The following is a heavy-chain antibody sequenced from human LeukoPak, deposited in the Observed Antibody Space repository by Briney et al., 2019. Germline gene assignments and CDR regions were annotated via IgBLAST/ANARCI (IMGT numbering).Heavy chain of an antibody. CDR3: AKAISSPDYYYYYGMDV. CDR1: GFTFSSYA. CDR2: ISGSGGST. J-gene: IGHJ6*02. D-gene: IGHD6-13*01. Sequence: GGSLRLSCAASGFTFSSYAMSWVRQAPGKGLEWVSAISGSGGSTYYADSVKGRFTISRDNSKNMLYLQMNSLRAEDTAVYYCAKAISSPDYYYYYGMDVWGQGTTVTVSS. V-gene: IGHV3-23*01.